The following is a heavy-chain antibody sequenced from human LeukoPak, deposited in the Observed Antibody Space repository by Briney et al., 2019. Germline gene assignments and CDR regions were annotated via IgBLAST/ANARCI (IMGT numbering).Heavy chain of an antibody. Sequence: ETLSLTCTVSGYSISSGYYMSWVRQAPGKGLEWVSVIYSGGSTYYADSVKGRFTISRDNSKNTLYLQMNSLRAEDTAVYYCARVVAAGFFHDAFDIWGQGTMVTVSS. D-gene: IGHD6-13*01. J-gene: IGHJ3*02. CDR2: IYSGGST. CDR1: GYSISSGYY. CDR3: ARVVAAGFFHDAFDI. V-gene: IGHV3-66*01.